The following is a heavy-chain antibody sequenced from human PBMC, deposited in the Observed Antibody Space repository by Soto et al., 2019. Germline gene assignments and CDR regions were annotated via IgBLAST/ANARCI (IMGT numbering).Heavy chain of an antibody. CDR1: GFTFDDYA. D-gene: IGHD6-13*01. CDR2: ISWNSGNI. V-gene: IGHV3-9*01. CDR3: ARAQGYSSSSNWFDP. Sequence: EVQLVESGGGLVQPGRSPRLSCAASGFTFDDYAMHWVRQAPGKGLEWVSGISWNSGNIGYADSVKGRFTISRDNAKNSLYLQMNSLRAEDTALYYCARAQGYSSSSNWFDPWGQGTLVTVSS. J-gene: IGHJ5*02.